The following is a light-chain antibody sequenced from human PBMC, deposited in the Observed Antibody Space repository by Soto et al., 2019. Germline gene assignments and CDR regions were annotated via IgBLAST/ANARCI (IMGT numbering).Light chain of an antibody. J-gene: IGLJ1*01. CDR1: SSDVGGYKF. V-gene: IGLV2-11*01. CDR3: CSYAGFYTSV. Sequence: QSALTQPRSVSGFPGQSVTISCTGTSSDVGGYKFVSWYQQHPGKAPKFMIYEVSKRPSGVPDRFSGSKSGNTAFLTISGLQAEDEADYYCCSYAGFYTSVFGTGTKLTVL. CDR2: EVS.